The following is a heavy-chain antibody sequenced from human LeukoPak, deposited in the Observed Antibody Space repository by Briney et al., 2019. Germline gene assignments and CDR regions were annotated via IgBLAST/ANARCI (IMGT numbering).Heavy chain of an antibody. CDR2: IWYDATNK. V-gene: IGHV3-33*01. J-gene: IGHJ4*02. CDR3: ARDRRSMYGSGSYYEVDY. CDR1: GFTFSNYG. D-gene: IGHD3-10*01. Sequence: GGSLRLSCAASGFTFSNYGMHWVRQAPGKGLEWVSIIWYDATNKYYADSVQGRFTISRDNSRNTVYLQMNSLRAEDTAVYFCARDRRSMYGSGSYYEVDYWGQGTLVTVSS.